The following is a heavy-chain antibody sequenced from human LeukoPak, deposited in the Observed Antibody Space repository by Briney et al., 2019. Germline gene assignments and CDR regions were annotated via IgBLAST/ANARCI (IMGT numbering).Heavy chain of an antibody. CDR3: ARSHAYYYGSGSYSS. V-gene: IGHV4-39*07. D-gene: IGHD3-10*01. CDR1: GGSISSSSYY. Sequence: SETLSLTCTVSGGSISSSSYYWGWIRQPPGKGLEWIGSIYYSGSTYYNPSLRSRVTISVDTSKNQFSLKLSSVTAADTAVYYCARSHAYYYGSGSYSSWGQGTLVTVSS. J-gene: IGHJ4*02. CDR2: IYYSGST.